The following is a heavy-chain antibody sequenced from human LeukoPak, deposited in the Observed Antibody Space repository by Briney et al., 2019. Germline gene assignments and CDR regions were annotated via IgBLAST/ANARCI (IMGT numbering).Heavy chain of an antibody. CDR3: ARHEPLGRGAWDY. D-gene: IGHD1-14*01. V-gene: IGHV4-59*08. Sequence: SETLSLTCTVSGGSLSSYYWSWIRQPPGKGLEWIGYIYYSGNADSNPSLKSRVTMSVDTSRDQFSLKLTSVTAADTAVYYCARHEPLGRGAWDYWGQGILVTVSS. J-gene: IGHJ4*02. CDR2: IYYSGNA. CDR1: GGSLSSYY.